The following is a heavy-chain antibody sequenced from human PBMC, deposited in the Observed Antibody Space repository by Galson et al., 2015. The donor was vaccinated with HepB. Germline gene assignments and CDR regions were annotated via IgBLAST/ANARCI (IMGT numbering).Heavy chain of an antibody. CDR1: GGTFSPHT. V-gene: IGHV1-69*13. Sequence: SVKVSCKASGGTFSPHTMNWVRQAPGQGLEWMGGITPIFGTASYGQKFQGRLTITADERKSTVYMELSSLKLEDTAVYYCAREDITASANPVDYWGQGTLVTVSS. D-gene: IGHD6-13*01. CDR3: AREDITASANPVDY. CDR2: ITPIFGTA. J-gene: IGHJ4*02.